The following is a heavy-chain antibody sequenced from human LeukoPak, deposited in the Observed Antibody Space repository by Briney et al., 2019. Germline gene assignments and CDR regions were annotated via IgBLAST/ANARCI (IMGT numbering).Heavy chain of an antibody. V-gene: IGHV4-4*07. J-gene: IGHJ3*02. CDR1: GGSISSYY. CDR2: IYSSGST. D-gene: IGHD3-22*01. Sequence: SETLSLTCTVSGGSISSYYWSWIRQPAGKGLEWIGRIYSSGSTNYNPSLKSRVTLSVDTSKSQFSLKLRSVTAADTAVYYCARGGYYYVDDDFDIWGQGTMVTVSS. CDR3: ARGGYYYVDDDFDI.